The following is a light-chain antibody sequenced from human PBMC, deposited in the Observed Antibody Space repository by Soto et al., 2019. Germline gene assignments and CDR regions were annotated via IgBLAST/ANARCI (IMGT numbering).Light chain of an antibody. CDR3: QHYGTSPPT. CDR2: GAS. CDR1: QSVYRSY. Sequence: EIVLTQSPGTLSLSPGERATLSCRASQSVYRSYLAWYQQKPGQAPRLLMYGASSRATGIPDRFSGSGSGTDFTLTISTLEPEDFAVYSCQHYGTSPPTLGGGTKVEIK. V-gene: IGKV3-20*01. J-gene: IGKJ4*01.